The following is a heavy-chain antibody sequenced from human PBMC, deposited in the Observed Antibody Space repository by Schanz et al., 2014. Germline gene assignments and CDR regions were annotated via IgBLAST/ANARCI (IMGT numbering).Heavy chain of an antibody. CDR2: ISGYTGDT. CDR3: ARDQSPYTNSSDVRYFDY. D-gene: IGHD6-6*01. Sequence: QVQLVQSGAEVKKPGASVKVSCKASGYTFTSYGIKWVRQAPGQGPEWIGWISGYTGDTKYAQKFQHRVNMTTDRTTSTVYMELRSLRFDDTAVYFCARDQSPYTNSSDVRYFDYWGQGSLVTVSS. CDR1: GYTFTSYG. V-gene: IGHV1-18*01. J-gene: IGHJ4*02.